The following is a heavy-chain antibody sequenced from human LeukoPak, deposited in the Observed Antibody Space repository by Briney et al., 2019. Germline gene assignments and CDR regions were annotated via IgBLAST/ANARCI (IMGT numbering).Heavy chain of an antibody. V-gene: IGHV3-23*01. D-gene: IGHD3-9*01. CDR2: ISGSGGST. J-gene: IGHJ4*02. Sequence: PGGSLRLSCAASGFTFSSYAMSWVRQAPGKGLEWVSAISGSGGSTYYADSVKGRFTISRDNSKNTLYLQMNSLRAEDTAVYYCARDAWDVLRYFDWLSYSYYFDYWGQGTLVTVSS. CDR3: ARDAWDVLRYFDWLSYSYYFDY. CDR1: GFTFSSYA.